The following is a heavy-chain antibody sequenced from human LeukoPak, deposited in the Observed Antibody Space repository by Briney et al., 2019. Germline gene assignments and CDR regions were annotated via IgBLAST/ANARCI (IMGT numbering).Heavy chain of an antibody. J-gene: IGHJ4*02. Sequence: GGSLRLSCAASGFTVSGNYMSWVRQAPGKGLEWVSVIFSGGATYYADSVKGRFTISRDNSKDTLYLQLNSLRAEDTAVYYCARGPTAAGTLDYWGQGTLVTVSS. CDR1: GFTVSGNY. CDR3: ARGPTAAGTLDY. D-gene: IGHD6-13*01. V-gene: IGHV3-53*01. CDR2: IFSGGAT.